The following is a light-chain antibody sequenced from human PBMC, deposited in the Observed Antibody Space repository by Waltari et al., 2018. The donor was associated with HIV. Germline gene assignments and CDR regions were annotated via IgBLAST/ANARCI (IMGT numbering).Light chain of an antibody. V-gene: IGLV2-11*02. CDR2: DVS. J-gene: IGLJ1*01. CDR3: CSYAGSYTVYV. Sequence: QSALTQPRSVSGSPGQSVTISCPGTSTDVGAYNYVYCYHQHPGKAPKLMIYDVSKRPSGVPDRFSGSKSGNTASLTISGLQAEDEADYYCCSYAGSYTVYVFGTGTKVTVL. CDR1: STDVGAYNY.